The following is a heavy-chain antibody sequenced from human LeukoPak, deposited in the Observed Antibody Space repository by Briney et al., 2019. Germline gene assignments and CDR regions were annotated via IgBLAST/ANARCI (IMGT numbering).Heavy chain of an antibody. CDR3: ARDKRGYDFPTHYYYYMDV. CDR1: GFTFSDYY. V-gene: IGHV3-11*04. D-gene: IGHD5-12*01. CDR2: ISSSTRTI. Sequence: GGSLRLSCAASGFTFSDYYMSWIRQAPGKGLEWGSYISSSTRTIYYADSVKGRFTISRDNAKNSLYLQMNSLRAEDTAVYYCARDKRGYDFPTHYYYYMDVWGKGTTVTISS. J-gene: IGHJ6*03.